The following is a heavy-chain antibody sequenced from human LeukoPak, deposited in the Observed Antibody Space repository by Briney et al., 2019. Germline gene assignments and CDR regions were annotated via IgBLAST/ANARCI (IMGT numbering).Heavy chain of an antibody. J-gene: IGHJ4*02. V-gene: IGHV4-59*01. CDR1: GGSISSYY. Sequence: SETLSLTCTFSGGSISSYYWSWIRQPPGKGLEWIGYIYYSGSTNYNPSLKSRVTISVDTSKNQFSLKLSSVTAADTAVYYCARGRSMVRGVIWNYWGQGTLVTVSS. CDR3: ARGRSMVRGVIWNY. D-gene: IGHD3-10*01. CDR2: IYYSGST.